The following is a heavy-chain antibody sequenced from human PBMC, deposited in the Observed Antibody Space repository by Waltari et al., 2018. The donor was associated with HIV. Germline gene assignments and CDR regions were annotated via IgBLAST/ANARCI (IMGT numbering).Heavy chain of an antibody. CDR1: GYTFTNHD. V-gene: IGHV1-8*01. CDR3: ARSLTSRPGYGGVMAF. CDR2: MNPNSGNT. J-gene: IGHJ4*02. Sequence: VQLVQSGAEVKKPGASVKVSCRTSGYTFTNHDVKWVRQAAGQGLEWMGWMNPNSGNTGFAQNFQGRVTMTRNSSISTAYMELRSLKSEDTALYYCARSLTSRPGYGGVMAFWGQGSLVTVSS. D-gene: IGHD3-16*01.